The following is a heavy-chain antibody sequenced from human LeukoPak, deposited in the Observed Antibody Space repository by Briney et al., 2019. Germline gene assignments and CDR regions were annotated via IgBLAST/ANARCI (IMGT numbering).Heavy chain of an antibody. D-gene: IGHD2-2*01. V-gene: IGHV4-34*01. J-gene: IGHJ5*02. Sequence: PGGSLRLSCAASGFTFSDYYMSWIRQPPGKGLEWIGEINHSGSTNYNPSLKSRVTISVDTSKNQFSLKLSSVTAADTAVYYCARQRAGRVPAAAWFDPWGQGTLVTVSS. CDR3: ARQRAGRVPAAAWFDP. CDR2: INHSGST. CDR1: GFTFSDYY.